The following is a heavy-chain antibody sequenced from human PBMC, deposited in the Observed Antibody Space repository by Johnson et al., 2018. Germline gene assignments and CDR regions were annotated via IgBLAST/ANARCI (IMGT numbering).Heavy chain of an antibody. D-gene: IGHD4-17*01. CDR1: GYTFTSYY. CDR3: GAVTNNCYYMDV. Sequence: QVQLVQSGAEVKKPGASVKVSCKASGYTFTSYYMHWVRQAPGQGLEWMGIINPSGGSTSYAQKFQGRVTMTRDTSTSTVYMELSSRRSEDTAVYYCGAVTNNCYYMDVWGKGTTVTVSS. V-gene: IGHV1-46*01. J-gene: IGHJ6*03. CDR2: INPSGGST.